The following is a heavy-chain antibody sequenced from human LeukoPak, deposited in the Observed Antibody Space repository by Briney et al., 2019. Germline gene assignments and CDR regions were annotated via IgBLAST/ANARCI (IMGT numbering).Heavy chain of an antibody. D-gene: IGHD5-18*01. CDR3: ARTDTAMVNIGMDV. V-gene: IGHV1-2*02. J-gene: IGHJ6*02. CDR2: INPSSGGT. Sequence: ASVKVSCKASGYTFTGYYMHWVRQAPGQGLEWMGWINPSSGGTNYAQKFQGRVTMTRDTSISTAYMELSRLRSDDTAVYYCARTDTAMVNIGMDVWGQGTTVTVSS. CDR1: GYTFTGYY.